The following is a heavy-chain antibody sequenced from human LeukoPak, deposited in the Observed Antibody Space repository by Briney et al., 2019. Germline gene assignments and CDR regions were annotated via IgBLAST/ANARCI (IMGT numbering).Heavy chain of an antibody. CDR3: ARDGSGFGEVDY. J-gene: IGHJ4*02. D-gene: IGHD3-10*01. Sequence: SETLSLTCTVSGYSISSGYYWGWIRQPPGKGLEWIGSIYHSGSTYYNPSLKSRVTISVDTSKNQFSLKLSSVTAADTAVYYCARDGSGFGEVDYWGQGTLVTVSS. CDR2: IYHSGST. V-gene: IGHV4-38-2*02. CDR1: GYSISSGYY.